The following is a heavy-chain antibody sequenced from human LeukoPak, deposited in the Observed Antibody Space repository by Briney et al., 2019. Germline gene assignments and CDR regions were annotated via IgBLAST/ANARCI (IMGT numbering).Heavy chain of an antibody. Sequence: GGSLRLSCAASRFTFSNAWMSSVRQAPGKGLEWVGRIKSKTDGGTTDYAAPVKGRFTISRDDSKNTLYLQMNSLKTEDTAVYYCTTDRPRCTNGVCYLGYYFDYWGQGTLVTVSS. CDR1: RFTFSNAW. J-gene: IGHJ4*02. D-gene: IGHD2-8*01. V-gene: IGHV3-15*01. CDR2: IKSKTDGGTT. CDR3: TTDRPRCTNGVCYLGYYFDY.